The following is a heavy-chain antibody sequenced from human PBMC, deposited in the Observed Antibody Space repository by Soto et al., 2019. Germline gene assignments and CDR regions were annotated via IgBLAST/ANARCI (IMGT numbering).Heavy chain of an antibody. Sequence: EVQLVESGGGLVKPGGSLRLSCAASGFTFSSYSMNWVRQAPGKGLEWVSSISSSSSYIYYADSVKGRFTISRDNAKNSLYLQMISLRAEDTAVYYCARAQGASYCSGGSCYIDYWGQGTLVTVSS. CDR1: GFTFSSYS. J-gene: IGHJ4*02. V-gene: IGHV3-21*01. CDR3: ARAQGASYCSGGSCYIDY. CDR2: ISSSSSYI. D-gene: IGHD2-15*01.